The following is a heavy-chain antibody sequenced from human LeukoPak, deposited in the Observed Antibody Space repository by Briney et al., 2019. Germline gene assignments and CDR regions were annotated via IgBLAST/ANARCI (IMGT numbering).Heavy chain of an antibody. J-gene: IGHJ4*02. Sequence: GGSLRLSCAASGFIFSNFAMTWVRQAPGKGLEWVSGISGSGGSTYYADSVKGRFTISRDNSKNTLYLQMSSLRAEDTAVYYRAKAKGSGLKYYFDYWGQGTLVTVSS. CDR3: AKAKGSGLKYYFDY. D-gene: IGHD6-19*01. CDR2: ISGSGGST. CDR1: GFIFSNFA. V-gene: IGHV3-23*01.